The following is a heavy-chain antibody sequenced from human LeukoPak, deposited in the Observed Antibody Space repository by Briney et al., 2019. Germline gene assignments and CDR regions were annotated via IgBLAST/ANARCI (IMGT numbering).Heavy chain of an antibody. V-gene: IGHV3-74*01. CDR1: GGSVSSGSYY. Sequence: PSETLSLTCTVSGGSVSSGSYYWSWVRQAPGKGLVWVSRIASDGSSTTYADSVKGRFSISRDNAKNTLYLQMNSLRVEDTAVYYCARGRPHGNDYWGQGTLVTVSS. D-gene: IGHD4-23*01. J-gene: IGHJ4*02. CDR2: IASDGSST. CDR3: ARGRPHGNDY.